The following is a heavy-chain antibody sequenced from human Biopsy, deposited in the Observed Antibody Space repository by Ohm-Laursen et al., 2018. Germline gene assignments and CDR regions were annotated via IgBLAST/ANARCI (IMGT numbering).Heavy chain of an antibody. CDR1: GFTFTDYW. J-gene: IGHJ3*01. Sequence: SLRLSCAASGFTFTDYWMIWVRRAPGKGLEWVANIKQDGSEKNYVDSVKGRFTITRDNAKNSLYLQMNSLRVEDTAVYYCARPKRRRALDVWGQGTMVTVSS. CDR2: IKQDGSEK. CDR3: ARPKRRRALDV. V-gene: IGHV3-7*01.